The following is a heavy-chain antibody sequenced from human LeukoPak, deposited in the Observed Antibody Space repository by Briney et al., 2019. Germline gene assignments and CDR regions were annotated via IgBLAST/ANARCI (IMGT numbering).Heavy chain of an antibody. Sequence: ASVKVSCKASGYTFTGYYMHWVRQAPGQGLEWMGRINPNSGGTNYAQKFQGRVTMTRDTSISTAYMELSRLRSDDTAVYYCAKAAGAIIPLDYWGQGTLVTVSS. J-gene: IGHJ4*02. V-gene: IGHV1-2*06. CDR3: AKAAGAIIPLDY. D-gene: IGHD3-10*01. CDR2: INPNSGGT. CDR1: GYTFTGYY.